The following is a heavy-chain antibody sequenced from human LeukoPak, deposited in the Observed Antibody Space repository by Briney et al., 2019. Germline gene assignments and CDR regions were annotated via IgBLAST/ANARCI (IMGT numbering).Heavy chain of an antibody. CDR1: GYTFTGYY. D-gene: IGHD3-10*01. J-gene: IGHJ6*03. Sequence: ASVKVSCKASGYTFTGYYMHWVRQAPGQGLEWMGWINPNSGGTNYAQKFQGRVTMTRDTSISTAYMELSRLRSDDTAVYYCARGVRVFDYYYYMDVWGKGTTVTISS. CDR2: INPNSGGT. V-gene: IGHV1-2*02. CDR3: ARGVRVFDYYYYMDV.